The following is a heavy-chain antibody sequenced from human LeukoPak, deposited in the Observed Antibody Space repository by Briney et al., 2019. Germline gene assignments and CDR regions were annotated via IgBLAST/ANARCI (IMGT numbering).Heavy chain of an antibody. CDR2: INHSGST. D-gene: IGHD2-15*01. Sequence: PSETLSLTCAVYGGSFSGYYWSWIRQPPGKGLEWIGEINHSGSTNYNPSLKSRVTISVDTPKNQFSLKLSSVTAADTAVYYCARGYCSGGSCYHSDYWGQGTLVTVSS. J-gene: IGHJ4*02. CDR1: GGSFSGYY. CDR3: ARGYCSGGSCYHSDY. V-gene: IGHV4-34*01.